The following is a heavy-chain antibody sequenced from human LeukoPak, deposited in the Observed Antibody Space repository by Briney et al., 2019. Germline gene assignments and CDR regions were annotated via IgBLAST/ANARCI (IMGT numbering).Heavy chain of an antibody. CDR3: ARKKGAFDI. CDR2: INHSGST. J-gene: IGHJ3*02. Sequence: SETLSLTCAVYGGSFSGYYWSWIRQPPGKGLEWIGEINHSGSTNYNPSLKSRVTISVDTSKNQFSLKLSTVTAADTAAYYCARKKGAFDIWGQGTMVTVSS. CDR1: GGSFSGYY. V-gene: IGHV4-34*01.